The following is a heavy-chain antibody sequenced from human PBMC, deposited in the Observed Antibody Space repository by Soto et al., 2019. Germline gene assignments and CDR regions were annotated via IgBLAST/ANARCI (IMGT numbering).Heavy chain of an antibody. V-gene: IGHV3-30*18. D-gene: IGHD6-19*01. CDR1: GFTFSSYG. CDR2: ISYDGSNK. J-gene: IGHJ5*02. Sequence: GSLRLSCAASGFTFSSYGMHWVRQAPGKGLEWVAVISYDGSNKYYADSVKGRFTISRDNSKNTLYLQMNSLRAEDTAVYYCAKARSSLIWFDPWGQGTLVTVSS. CDR3: AKARSSLIWFDP.